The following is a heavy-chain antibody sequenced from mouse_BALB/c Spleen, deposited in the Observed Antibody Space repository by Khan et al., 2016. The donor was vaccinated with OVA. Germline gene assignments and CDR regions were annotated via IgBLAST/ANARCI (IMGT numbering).Heavy chain of an antibody. V-gene: IGHV5-4*02. D-gene: IGHD2-14*01. CDR3: TRGGYGAFGY. Sequence: VESGGGLVKPGGSLKLSCAASGFTFSDYYMYWVRQTPEKRLEWVATISDGGSYTYFPDSVEGRFTISRDNAKNNLYLQLISLKSEDTAMYYCTRGGYGAFGYWGQGTLVTVSA. CDR2: ISDGGSYT. J-gene: IGHJ3*01. CDR1: GFTFSDYY.